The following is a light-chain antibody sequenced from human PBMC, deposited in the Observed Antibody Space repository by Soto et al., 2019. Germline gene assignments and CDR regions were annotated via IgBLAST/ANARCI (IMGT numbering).Light chain of an antibody. CDR3: QQSYSTPYT. Sequence: DIQMTQSPSSLSASVGDRVTITCRASQGIRNYLAWYQQKPGQVPKLLIYAASTLQPGVPSRFSGGGSGTDFTLTISNLQPEDVATYYCQQSYSTPYTFGQGTKLEIK. CDR2: AAS. V-gene: IGKV1-27*01. J-gene: IGKJ2*01. CDR1: QGIRNY.